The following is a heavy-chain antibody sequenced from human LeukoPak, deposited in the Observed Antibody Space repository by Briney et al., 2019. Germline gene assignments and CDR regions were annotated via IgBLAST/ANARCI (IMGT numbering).Heavy chain of an antibody. D-gene: IGHD3-22*01. V-gene: IGHV1-8*01. J-gene: IGHJ6*03. CDR3: ARFPLDYYDSSGYYHANYYYYMDV. CDR2: MNPNSGNT. CDR1: GYTFTSYD. Sequence: ASVKVSCKASGYTFTSYDINWVQQATGQGLEWMGWMNPNSGNTGYAQKFQGRVTMTRNTSISTAYMELSSLRSEDTAVYYCARFPLDYYDSSGYYHANYYYYMDVWGKGTTVTVSS.